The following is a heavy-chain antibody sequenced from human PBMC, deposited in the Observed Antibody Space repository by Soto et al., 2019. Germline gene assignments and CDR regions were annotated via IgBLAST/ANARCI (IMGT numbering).Heavy chain of an antibody. J-gene: IGHJ6*02. CDR3: ARDLWGYCGTDCSPLDV. CDR1: GGSISSYY. CDR2: MYNTGST. D-gene: IGHD2-21*02. V-gene: IGHV4-59*01. Sequence: QVRLQESGPGLVKPSETLSLTCTVSGGSISSYYWSWIRQPPGKGLEWIGYMYNTGSTVYTPSLKTRVSVSVDTSKNQFYLNVNSATAADAAGYYCARDLWGYCGTDCSPLDVWGQGTTVTVSS.